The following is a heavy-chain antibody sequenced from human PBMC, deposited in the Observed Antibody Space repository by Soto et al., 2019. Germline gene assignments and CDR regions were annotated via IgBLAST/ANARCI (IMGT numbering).Heavy chain of an antibody. Sequence: SLKVSCKASGGTFSIYAISWVRQAPGQGLEWMGGIIPIFGTANYAQKFQGRVTITADESTSTAYMELSSLRSEDTAVYYCARAERFEDSKPFDAFDICGQGTMVTVSS. CDR3: ARAERFEDSKPFDAFDI. D-gene: IGHD6-6*01. J-gene: IGHJ3*02. CDR2: IIPIFGTA. V-gene: IGHV1-69*13. CDR1: GGTFSIYA.